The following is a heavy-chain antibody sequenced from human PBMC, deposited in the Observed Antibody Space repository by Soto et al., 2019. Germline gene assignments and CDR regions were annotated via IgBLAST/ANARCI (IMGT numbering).Heavy chain of an antibody. CDR2: IYYSGST. J-gene: IGHJ5*02. CDR1: GGSISSGGYY. D-gene: IGHD3-22*01. CDR3: ARDIYDSSGYYHNWFDP. Sequence: KTSETLSLTCTVSGGSISSGGYYWSWIRQHPGKGLEWIGYIYYSGSTYYNPSLKSRVTISVDTSKNQFSLKLSSVTAADTAVYYCARDIYDSSGYYHNWFDPWLQGTLVTVSS. V-gene: IGHV4-31*03.